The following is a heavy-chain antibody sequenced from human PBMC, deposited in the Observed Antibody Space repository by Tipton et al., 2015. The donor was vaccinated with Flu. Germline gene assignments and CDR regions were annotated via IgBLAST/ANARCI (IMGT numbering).Heavy chain of an antibody. V-gene: IGHV4-38-2*02. CDR3: VREVYGDYGGNNWFDP. D-gene: IGHD4-17*01. J-gene: IGHJ5*02. Sequence: GLVKPSETLSLTCAVSGYSISSGYYWGWIRQPPGKGLQWIGSIYHSGNTYHNPSLRSRVTISVDTSKNQFSLKMTSVTAADTAIYYCVREVYGDYGGNNWFDPWGQGTLVTVSS. CDR2: IYHSGNT. CDR1: GYSISSGYY.